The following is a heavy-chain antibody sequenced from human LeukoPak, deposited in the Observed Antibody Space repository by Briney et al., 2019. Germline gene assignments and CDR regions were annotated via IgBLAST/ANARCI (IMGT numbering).Heavy chain of an antibody. J-gene: IGHJ6*03. V-gene: IGHV3-30*02. CDR1: GFTFSSYG. Sequence: GGSLRLSCAASGFTFSSYGMHWVRQAPGKGLEWVAFIRYDGSNKYYADSVKGRFTISRDNSKNTLYLQMNSLRAEDTAVYYCAKAASSGYALGGWYYYYMDVWGKGTTVTVSS. D-gene: IGHD5-12*01. CDR3: AKAASSGYALGGWYYYYMDV. CDR2: IRYDGSNK.